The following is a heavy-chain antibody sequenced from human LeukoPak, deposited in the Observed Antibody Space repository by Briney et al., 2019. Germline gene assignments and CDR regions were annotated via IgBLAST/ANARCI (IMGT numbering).Heavy chain of an antibody. V-gene: IGHV3-49*03. CDR3: TTGGYYDSSGHPYFDY. Sequence: GESLRLSCAASGFSVSNNYMSWFRQAPGKGLEWVGFIRSKAYGGTAEYAASVKGRFTISRDDSKSIAYLQMNSLKTEDTAVYYCTTGGYYDSSGHPYFDYWGQGTLVTVSS. CDR2: IRSKAYGGTA. J-gene: IGHJ4*02. D-gene: IGHD3-22*01. CDR1: GFSVSNNY.